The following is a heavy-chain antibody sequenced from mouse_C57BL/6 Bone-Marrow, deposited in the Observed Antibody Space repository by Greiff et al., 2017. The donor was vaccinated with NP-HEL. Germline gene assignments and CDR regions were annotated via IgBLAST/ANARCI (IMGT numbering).Heavy chain of an antibody. D-gene: IGHD1-1*01. CDR3: ARGVYYGSSWYFDY. J-gene: IGHJ2*01. CDR1: GFNIKNTY. Sequence: DVQLVESVAELVRPGASVKLSCTASGFNIKNTYMHWVKQRPEQGLEWIGRIDPANGNTKYAPKFQGKATITADTSSNTAYLQLSSLTSEDTAIYYCARGVYYGSSWYFDYWGQGTTLTVSS. CDR2: IDPANGNT. V-gene: IGHV14-3*01.